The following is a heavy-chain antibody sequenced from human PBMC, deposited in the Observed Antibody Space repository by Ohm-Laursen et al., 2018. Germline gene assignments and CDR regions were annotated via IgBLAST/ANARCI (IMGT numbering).Heavy chain of an antibody. CDR2: IAGSGGSP. CDR1: GSTFSNYG. CDR3: AKTSSSSWSNFDY. J-gene: IGHJ4*02. D-gene: IGHD6-13*01. V-gene: IGHV3-23*01. Sequence: GSLRLSCTASGSTFSNYGMTWVRQAPGKGLEWVSGIAGSGGSPYHADSVKGRFTMSRDNSKNTLYLQMDSLRAEDTAVYYCAKTSSSSWSNFDYWGQGTLVTVSS.